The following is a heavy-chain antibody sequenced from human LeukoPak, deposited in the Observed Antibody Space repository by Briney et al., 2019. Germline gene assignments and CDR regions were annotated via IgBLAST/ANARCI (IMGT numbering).Heavy chain of an antibody. CDR1: GDSINSYH. Sequence: PSETLSLTCTVSGDSINSYHWSWIRQPAGKGLEWIGRIHMSGSTNYNPSLRSRVATSMDNSKNQFSLKLKSVTAADTAVYYCARDDSSRDDSGGYHYWGQGTLVTISS. CDR2: IHMSGST. CDR3: ARDDSSRDDSGGYHY. V-gene: IGHV4-4*07. J-gene: IGHJ4*02. D-gene: IGHD3-22*01.